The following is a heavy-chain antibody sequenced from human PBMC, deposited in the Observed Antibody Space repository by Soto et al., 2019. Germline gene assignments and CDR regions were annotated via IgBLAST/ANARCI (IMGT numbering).Heavy chain of an antibody. Sequence: QVQLVESGGGEVQPGRSLRLTCAASGFTFSSDGMYWVRQTPDKGLEWVAVISYDGSYKHYGDAVKGRFTISRDNSKNTLFLQMDSLRAEDTAVYYCAKDTKAKPGNNYYAMDVWGYGTTVTVSS. D-gene: IGHD2-8*01. CDR1: GFTFSSDG. J-gene: IGHJ6*04. CDR2: ISYDGSYK. CDR3: AKDTKAKPGNNYYAMDV. V-gene: IGHV3-30*18.